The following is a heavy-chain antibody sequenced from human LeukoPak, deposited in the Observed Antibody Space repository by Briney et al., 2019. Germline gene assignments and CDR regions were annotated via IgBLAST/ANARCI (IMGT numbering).Heavy chain of an antibody. CDR3: AKEGNSWYSIRGFDY. D-gene: IGHD6-13*01. J-gene: IGHJ4*02. V-gene: IGHV3-74*01. Sequence: QPGGSLRLSCAASGFTFNSYWMHWVRQAPGKGLVWVSGIKSDGSDMRYADSVKGRFTISRDNAKNTLYLQMNSLRAEDTAVYYCAKEGNSWYSIRGFDYWGQGTLVTVSS. CDR1: GFTFNSYW. CDR2: IKSDGSDM.